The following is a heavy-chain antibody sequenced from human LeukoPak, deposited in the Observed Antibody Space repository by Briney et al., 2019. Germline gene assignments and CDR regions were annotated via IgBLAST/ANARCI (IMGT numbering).Heavy chain of an antibody. Sequence: SETLSLTCTVSGGSISSSSYYWNWIRQPPGKGLEWIGNLYFSGSTNYNPSLKSRVTISLDTSKNQFSLRLSSVTAADTAVYYCARDLGWGFDIWGQGTMVTVSS. V-gene: IGHV4-61*01. J-gene: IGHJ3*02. CDR2: LYFSGST. CDR1: GGSISSSSYY. CDR3: ARDLGWGFDI. D-gene: IGHD3-16*01.